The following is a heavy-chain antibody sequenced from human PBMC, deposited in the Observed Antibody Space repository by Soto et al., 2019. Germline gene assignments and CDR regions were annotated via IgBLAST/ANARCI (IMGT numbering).Heavy chain of an antibody. V-gene: IGHV1-8*01. D-gene: IGHD3-3*01. CDR2: MNPNSGNT. CDR1: GYTFTSYD. Sequence: SVKVSCKASGYTFTSYDINWVRQATGQGLEWMGWMNPNSGNTGYAQKFQGRVTMTRNTSISTAYMELSSLRSEDTAVYYCARVPYYDFWSGYSESDPYYYYGMDVWGQGTTVTVSS. CDR3: ARVPYYDFWSGYSESDPYYYYGMDV. J-gene: IGHJ6*02.